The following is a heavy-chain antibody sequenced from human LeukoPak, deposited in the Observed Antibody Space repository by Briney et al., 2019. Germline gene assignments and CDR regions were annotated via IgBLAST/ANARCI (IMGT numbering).Heavy chain of an antibody. V-gene: IGHV4-59*02. CDR2: IYYSGSP. Sequence: SETLSLTCTVSGGSVSGNYWSWIRQPPGKGLEWIGYIYYSGSPKYNTSLKSRVTISVDTSKNQFSLKLTSVTAADTAVYYCASGGALWFGELLDYWGQGTRVTVSS. J-gene: IGHJ4*02. CDR1: GGSVSGNY. CDR3: ASGGALWFGELLDY. D-gene: IGHD3-10*01.